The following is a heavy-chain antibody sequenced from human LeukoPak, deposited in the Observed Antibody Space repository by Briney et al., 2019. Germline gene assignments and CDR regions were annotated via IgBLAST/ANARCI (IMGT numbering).Heavy chain of an antibody. CDR1: GYTFTSYG. D-gene: IGHD4/OR15-4a*01. V-gene: IGHV1-18*01. J-gene: IGHJ6*03. Sequence: ASVKVSCKASGYTFTSYGISWVRQAPGQGLEWMGWISAYNGNTDYAQKLQGRVTMTTDTSTNTAYMELTSLTFEDTALYYCAGSKRGAPYYYYMDFWGIGTTVTVSS. CDR3: AGSKRGAPYYYYMDF. CDR2: ISAYNGNT.